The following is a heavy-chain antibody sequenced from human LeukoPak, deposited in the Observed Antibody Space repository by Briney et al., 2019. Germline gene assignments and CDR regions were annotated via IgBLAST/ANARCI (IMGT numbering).Heavy chain of an antibody. CDR3: ARQNSVSPWSYFGY. J-gene: IGHJ4*02. CDR2: IYYSGST. CDR1: GGSISSYY. V-gene: IGHV4-59*08. D-gene: IGHD3-3*01. Sequence: PSETLSLTCTVSGGSISSYYWSWIRQPPGKGLEWIGYIYYSGSTNYNPSLKSRVTISVDTSKNQFSLKLSSVTAADTAVYYCARQNSVSPWSYFGYWGQGTLVTVSS.